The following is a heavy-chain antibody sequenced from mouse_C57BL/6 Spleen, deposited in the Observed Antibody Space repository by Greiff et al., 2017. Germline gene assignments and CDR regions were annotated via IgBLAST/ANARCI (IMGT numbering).Heavy chain of an antibody. V-gene: IGHV10-3*01. CDR2: IRSKSSNNAT. Sequence: EVKVVESGGGLVQPKGSLKLSCAASGFTFNTYAMHWVRQAPGKGLEWVARIRSKSSNNATYYADAVKDRFTISRDDSQSMLYLQMNNLKTEDTARYYCVRDDGYDDYAMDYWGQGTSVTVSS. D-gene: IGHD2-2*01. CDR3: VRDDGYDDYAMDY. CDR1: GFTFNTYA. J-gene: IGHJ4*01.